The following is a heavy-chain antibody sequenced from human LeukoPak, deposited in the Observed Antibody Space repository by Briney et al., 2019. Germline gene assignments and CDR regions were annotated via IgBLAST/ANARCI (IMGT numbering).Heavy chain of an antibody. D-gene: IGHD6-13*01. J-gene: IGHJ5*02. V-gene: IGHV1-2*06. Sequence: GASVKVSCKASGYTFTSYGISWVPQAPGQGLEWMGRINPNSGGTNYAQKFQGRVTMTRDTSISTAYMELSRLRSDDTAVYYCAREFLAATGTWINWFDPWGQGTLVTVSS. CDR2: INPNSGGT. CDR3: AREFLAATGTWINWFDP. CDR1: GYTFTSYG.